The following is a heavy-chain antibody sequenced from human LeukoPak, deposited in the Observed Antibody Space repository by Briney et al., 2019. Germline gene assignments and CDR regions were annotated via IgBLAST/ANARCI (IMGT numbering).Heavy chain of an antibody. J-gene: IGHJ4*02. CDR2: IYYSGST. CDR3: ARDNYYGSGSYHGY. CDR1: GGSISSSSYY. V-gene: IGHV4-39*07. D-gene: IGHD3-10*01. Sequence: PSETLSLTCTVSGGSISSSSYYWGWIRQPPGKGLEWIGSIYYSGSTYYNPSLKSRVTISVDTSKNQFSLKLSSVTAADTAVYYCARDNYYGSGSYHGYWDQGTLVTVSS.